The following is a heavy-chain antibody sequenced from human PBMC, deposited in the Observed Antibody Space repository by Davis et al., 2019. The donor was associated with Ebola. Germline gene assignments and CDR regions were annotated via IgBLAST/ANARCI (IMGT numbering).Heavy chain of an antibody. Sequence: GESLKISCAASGFIFSDYYMSWIRQAPGKGLEWVSYISSSGSTIYYADSVKGRFTISRDNAKNSLYLQMNSLRAEDTAVYYCAREGVLLYQLVVEKRGMDVWGKGTTVTVSS. CDR2: ISSSGSTI. V-gene: IGHV3-11*01. J-gene: IGHJ6*04. CDR3: AREGVLLYQLVVEKRGMDV. D-gene: IGHD3-10*01. CDR1: GFIFSDYY.